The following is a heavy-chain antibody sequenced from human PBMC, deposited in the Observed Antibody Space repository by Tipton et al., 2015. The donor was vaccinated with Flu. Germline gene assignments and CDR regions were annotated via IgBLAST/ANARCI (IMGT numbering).Heavy chain of an antibody. V-gene: IGHV4-59*08. D-gene: IGHD3-16*02. Sequence: TLSLTCTVSGGSISSYYWSWIRQPPGKGLEWIGYIYYSGSTNYNPSLKSRVTISVDTSKNQFSLKLSSVTAVDTAVYYCARHVGRGMITFGGVIALYPHYDAFDIWGQGTMVTVSS. CDR3: ARHVGRGMITFGGVIALYPHYDAFDI. J-gene: IGHJ3*02. CDR1: GGSISSYY. CDR2: IYYSGST.